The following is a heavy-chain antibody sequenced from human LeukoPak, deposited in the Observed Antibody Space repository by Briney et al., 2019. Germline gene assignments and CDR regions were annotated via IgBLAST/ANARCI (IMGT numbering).Heavy chain of an antibody. CDR1: GGSISSHY. D-gene: IGHD3-16*01. V-gene: IGHV4-59*08. CDR2: IYNSGST. Sequence: SETLSLTCTVSGGSISSHYWSWIRQPPGKGLECIVYIYNSGSTNYNPSLKSRVTISLDTSKNQFSLHLTSVTAADTVVYFCARDDYGVFDAFDVRGQGTVVSVSS. CDR3: ARDDYGVFDAFDV. J-gene: IGHJ3*01.